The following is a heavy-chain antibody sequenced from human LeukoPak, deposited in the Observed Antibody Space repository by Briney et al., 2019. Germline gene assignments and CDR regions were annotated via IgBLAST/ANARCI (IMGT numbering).Heavy chain of an antibody. J-gene: IGHJ4*02. V-gene: IGHV4-59*01. CDR3: ARELKVGNTGYYLDY. CDR2: IYYSGNT. CDR1: GDSISKYY. D-gene: IGHD2/OR15-2a*01. Sequence: SETLSLTCTVSGDSISKYYWSWIRQPPGKGLEWIGYIYYSGNTNYNPSLKSRVTMSLDTSKNQFSLKLTSVTAADTALYYCARELKVGNTGYYLDYWGQETLVTVSP.